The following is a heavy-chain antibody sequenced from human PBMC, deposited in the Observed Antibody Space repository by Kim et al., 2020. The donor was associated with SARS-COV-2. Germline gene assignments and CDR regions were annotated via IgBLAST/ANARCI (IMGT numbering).Heavy chain of an antibody. V-gene: IGHV4-59*01. CDR1: GGSISSYY. CDR2: IYYSGST. J-gene: IGHJ4*02. CDR3: ASSIAAAGTLYFDY. Sequence: SETLSLTCTVSGGSISSYYWSWIRQPPGKGLEWIGYIYYSGSTNYNPSLKSRVTISVDTSKNQFSLKLSSVTAADTAVYYCASSIAAAGTLYFDYWGQGTLVTVSS. D-gene: IGHD6-13*01.